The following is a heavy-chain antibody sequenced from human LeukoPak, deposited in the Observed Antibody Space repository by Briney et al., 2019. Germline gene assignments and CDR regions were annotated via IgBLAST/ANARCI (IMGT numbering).Heavy chain of an antibody. D-gene: IGHD3-16*01. J-gene: IGHJ4*02. CDR1: GFIFSSYG. V-gene: IGHV3-23*01. CDR3: AKSQSLLSLGGPFDS. CDR2: ISGRGGAT. Sequence: GGSLRLSCAASGFIFSSYGMSWLRQAPGKGLEWVAGISGRGGATYSADSVKGRLTISRDNSKTTLYLHMNSLRAEDTAIYYCAKSQSLLSLGGPFDSWGQGTLVTVPS.